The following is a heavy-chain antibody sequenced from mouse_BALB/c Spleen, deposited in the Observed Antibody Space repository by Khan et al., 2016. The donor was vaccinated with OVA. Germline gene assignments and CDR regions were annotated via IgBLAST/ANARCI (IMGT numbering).Heavy chain of an antibody. V-gene: IGHV5-12-1*01. CDR2: ISSGGDNT. J-gene: IGHJ1*01. CDR1: GFAFSSYD. Sequence: EVMLVESGGGLVKPGGSLKLSCTASGFAFSSYDMSWVRQTPEKRLEWVAYISSGGDNTYSPDTVKGRFTISSDNAKNTLYLQMSSLTSEDTASYYCTRRPGYVDVWGAGTTVTVSS. CDR3: TRRPGYVDV.